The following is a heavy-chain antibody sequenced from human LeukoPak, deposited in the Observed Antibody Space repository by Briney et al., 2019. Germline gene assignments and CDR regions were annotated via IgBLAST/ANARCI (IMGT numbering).Heavy chain of an antibody. CDR3: AREAQELVPWWFDP. J-gene: IGHJ5*02. Sequence: SETLSLTCTVSGGSISSYYWSWIRQPAGKGLEWIGRNYTSGSTNYNPSLKSRVTMSVDTSKNQFSLKLSSVTAADTAVYYCAREAQELVPWWFDPWGQGALVTVSS. CDR2: NYTSGST. CDR1: GGSISSYY. D-gene: IGHD6-13*01. V-gene: IGHV4-4*07.